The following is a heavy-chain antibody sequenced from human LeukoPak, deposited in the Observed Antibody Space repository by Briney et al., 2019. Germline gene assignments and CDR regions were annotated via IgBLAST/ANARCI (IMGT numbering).Heavy chain of an antibody. Sequence: GGSPRLSCAASGFTFSSYWMHWVRQAPGKGLVWVSRINSDGSSTSYADSVKGRFTISRDNAKNTLYLQMNSLRAEDTAVYYCARDGRGSYYDSSGYLDCWGQGTLVTVSS. CDR1: GFTFSSYW. J-gene: IGHJ4*02. CDR3: ARDGRGSYYDSSGYLDC. CDR2: INSDGSST. D-gene: IGHD3-22*01. V-gene: IGHV3-74*01.